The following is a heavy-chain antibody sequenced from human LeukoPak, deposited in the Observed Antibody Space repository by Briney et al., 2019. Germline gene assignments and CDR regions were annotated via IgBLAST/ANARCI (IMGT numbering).Heavy chain of an antibody. CDR3: AREVGATSGYFDY. D-gene: IGHD1-26*01. CDR2: ISGRSTDI. J-gene: IGHJ4*02. V-gene: IGHV3-21*01. CDR1: GFTFSNYA. Sequence: GGSLRLSCAASGFTFSNYAMNWVRQAPGKGLEWVSSISGRSTDIYYADSVKGRFTISRDNAKNSLYLQMNSLRAEDTAVYYCAREVGATSGYFDYWGQGTLVTVSS.